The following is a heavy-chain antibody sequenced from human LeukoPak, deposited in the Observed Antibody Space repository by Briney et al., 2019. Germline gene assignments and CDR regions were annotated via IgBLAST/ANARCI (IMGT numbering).Heavy chain of an antibody. J-gene: IGHJ4*02. Sequence: PSETLSLTCTVSGGSISSSSYYWGWIRQPPGKGLEWIGSIYYSGSTYYNPSLKSRVTISVDTSKNQFSLKLSSVTAADTAVYYCARGAKQLVLDYFDYWGQGTLVTVSS. D-gene: IGHD6-6*01. CDR3: ARGAKQLVLDYFDY. V-gene: IGHV4-39*07. CDR1: GGSISSSSYY. CDR2: IYYSGST.